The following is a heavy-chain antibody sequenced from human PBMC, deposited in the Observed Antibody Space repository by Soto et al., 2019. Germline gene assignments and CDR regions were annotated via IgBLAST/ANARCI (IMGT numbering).Heavy chain of an antibody. J-gene: IGHJ4*02. CDR2: IFYSGST. CDR1: GGSISSSSYY. CDR3: ARRYGGTFDY. D-gene: IGHD2-15*01. Sequence: PSETLSLTCTVSGGSISSSSYYWGWIRQPPGKGLEWIGSIFYSGSTYYNPSLKSRVTISVDTSKNQFSLKLTSVTAADTAVYYCARRYGGTFDYWGQGTLVTVS. V-gene: IGHV4-39*01.